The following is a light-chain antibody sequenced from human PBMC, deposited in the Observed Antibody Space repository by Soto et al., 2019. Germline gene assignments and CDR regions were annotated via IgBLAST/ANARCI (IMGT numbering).Light chain of an antibody. J-gene: IGKJ4*01. V-gene: IGKV1-39*01. CDR3: QQSYSALLT. Sequence: DIQMTQSPSSLSASVGDRVTITCRASQYINTYLNWYQQKPGKAPYLLIYAASSLQSGVPSRFSGGGSGTDFTLTINTLQPDDFATYYCQQSYSALLTFGGGTKVEIK. CDR2: AAS. CDR1: QYINTY.